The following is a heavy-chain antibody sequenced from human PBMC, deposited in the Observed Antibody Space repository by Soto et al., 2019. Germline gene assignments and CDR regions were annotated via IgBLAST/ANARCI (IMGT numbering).Heavy chain of an antibody. CDR2: TTHNGSS. CDR3: ARGRARRIRRSGIFDS. Sequence: QVQLQQWGAGLLKPSETLSLTCAVYGGSFSGYQWTWIRQSPGKGLEWIGETTHNGSSNSNPSLKSRVTLSADTSKNPFSLRMFSVTAADTAAYYFARGRARRIRRSGIFDSWGQGYLVTVSS. D-gene: IGHD6-13*01. CDR1: GGSFSGYQ. J-gene: IGHJ4*02. V-gene: IGHV4-34*01.